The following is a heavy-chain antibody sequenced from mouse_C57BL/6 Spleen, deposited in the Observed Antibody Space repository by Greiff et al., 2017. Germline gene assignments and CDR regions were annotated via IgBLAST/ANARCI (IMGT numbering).Heavy chain of an antibody. J-gene: IGHJ3*01. CDR3: TSDYGSTGFAY. CDR2: IYPGNSDT. CDR1: GYTFTSYW. V-gene: IGHV1-5*01. Sequence: EVQLQQSGTVLARPGASVKMSCKTSGYTFTSYWMHWVKQRPGQCLEWIGAIYPGNSDTSYNQKFKGKAKLTAVTSASTAYMELSSLTNEDSAVYYCTSDYGSTGFAYWGQGTLVTVSA. D-gene: IGHD1-1*01.